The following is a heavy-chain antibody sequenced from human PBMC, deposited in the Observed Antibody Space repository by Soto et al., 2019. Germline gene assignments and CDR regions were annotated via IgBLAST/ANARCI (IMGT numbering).Heavy chain of an antibody. J-gene: IGHJ6*02. CDR3: ARDVQGTMVRGVMSFYYGMDV. CDR2: INPNSGGT. CDR1: GYTFTGYY. D-gene: IGHD3-10*01. Sequence: GASVKVSCKASGYTFTGYYMHWVRQAPGQGLEWMGWINPNSGGTNYARKFQGRVTMTRDTSISTAYMELSRLRSDDTAVYYCARDVQGTMVRGVMSFYYGMDVWGQGTTVTVSS. V-gene: IGHV1-2*02.